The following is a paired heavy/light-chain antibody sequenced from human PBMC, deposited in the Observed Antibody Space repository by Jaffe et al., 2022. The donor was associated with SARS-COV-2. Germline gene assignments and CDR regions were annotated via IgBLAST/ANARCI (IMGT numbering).Heavy chain of an antibody. V-gene: IGHV4-61*02. D-gene: IGHD6-6*01. Sequence: QVQLQESGPGLVKPSQTLSLTCTVSGDSISSGSYYWSWIRQPAGKGLEWIGRMYISGNTNYNPSLKSRVTISVDTSKNQFSLKLSSVTAADTAVYYCARGAHSIAAGKNWFDPWGQGTLVTVSS. CDR2: MYISGNT. CDR1: GDSISSGSYY. CDR3: ARGAHSIAAGKNWFDP. J-gene: IGHJ5*02.
Light chain of an antibody. CDR2: GNS. Sequence: QSVLTQPPSVSGAPGQRVTISCTGNSSNIGAGYDVHWYQQLPGTAPKLLIYGNSNRPSGVPDRFSGSKSGTSASLAISGLQAEDEADYCCQSYDSSLSASVFGGGTKLTVL. CDR3: QSYDSSLSASV. CDR1: SSNIGAGYD. J-gene: IGLJ3*02. V-gene: IGLV1-40*01.